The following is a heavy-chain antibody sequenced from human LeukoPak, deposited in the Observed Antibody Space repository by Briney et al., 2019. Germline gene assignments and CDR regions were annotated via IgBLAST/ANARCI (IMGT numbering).Heavy chain of an antibody. V-gene: IGHV4-59*08. CDR1: GGSISSYY. CDR3: ARSYYDSSGYHFDC. CDR2: IYYSGST. D-gene: IGHD3-22*01. Sequence: PSETLSLTCTVSGGSISSYYWSWIRQPPGKGLEWIGYIYYSGSTNYNPSLKSRVTISVDTSKNQFSLKLSSVTAADTAVYYCARSYYDSSGYHFDCWGQGTLVTVSS. J-gene: IGHJ4*02.